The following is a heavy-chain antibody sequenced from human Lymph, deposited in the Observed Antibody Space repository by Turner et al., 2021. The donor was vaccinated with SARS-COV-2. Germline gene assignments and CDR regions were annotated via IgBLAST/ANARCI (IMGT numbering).Heavy chain of an antibody. CDR3: ARCSAGGDV. J-gene: IGHJ6*02. V-gene: IGHV3-33*01. Sequence: QVQLVASGGGVVQPSRALSLSCAASGFTFGSYGMHWVRQARIKELEWVAYIWYDGSNKYYADSVKGRFTISRDNSKNTLYLQMNSLRAEDTAVYYCARCSAGGDVWGQGTTVTVSS. CDR2: IWYDGSNK. D-gene: IGHD6-13*01. CDR1: GFTFGSYG.